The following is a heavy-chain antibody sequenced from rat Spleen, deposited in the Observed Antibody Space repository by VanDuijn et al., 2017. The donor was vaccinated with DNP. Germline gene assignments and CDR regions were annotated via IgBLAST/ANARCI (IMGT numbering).Heavy chain of an antibody. CDR1: GFTFSNYD. Sequence: EVRLVESGGGLVQPGRSLKLSCAASGFTFSNYDMAWVRQAPTKGLEWVAAISPSGGRSYYRDSVKGRFTVSRDNTKSSLYLQMDSLRSEDTATYYCARPNYGGYEGWFAYWGQGTLVTVSS. CDR3: ARPNYGGYEGWFAY. CDR2: ISPSGGRS. D-gene: IGHD1-11*01. V-gene: IGHV5-25*01. J-gene: IGHJ3*01.